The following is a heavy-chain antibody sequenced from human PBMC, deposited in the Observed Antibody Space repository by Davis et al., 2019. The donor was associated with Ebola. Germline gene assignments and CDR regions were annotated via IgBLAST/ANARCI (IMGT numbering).Heavy chain of an antibody. CDR3: ARAGKYSYGLDY. CDR2: INSDGSST. V-gene: IGHV3-74*01. CDR1: GFTFSSYW. J-gene: IGHJ4*02. Sequence: GESLKTPCAASGFTFSSYWMSWVRQAPGKGLVWVSRINSDGSSTSYADSVKGRFTISRDNAKNTLYLQMNRLRAEDTAVYYCARAGKYSYGLDYWGQGTLVTVSS. D-gene: IGHD5-18*01.